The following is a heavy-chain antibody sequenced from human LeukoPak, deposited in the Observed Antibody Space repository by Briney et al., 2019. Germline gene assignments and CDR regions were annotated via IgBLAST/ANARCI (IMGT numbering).Heavy chain of an antibody. J-gene: IGHJ3*01. CDR3: ARDCGGDCKDAFDL. V-gene: IGHV3-74*01. CDR2: INTDGSST. Sequence: GGSLRLSCAASGFTFSSYWMHWVRQAPGKGLVWVSRINTDGSSTSYADSVKGRFTISRDNSKNTLYLQMNSLRAEDTAVYYCARDCGGDCKDAFDLWGQGTMVTVSS. D-gene: IGHD2-21*02. CDR1: GFTFSSYW.